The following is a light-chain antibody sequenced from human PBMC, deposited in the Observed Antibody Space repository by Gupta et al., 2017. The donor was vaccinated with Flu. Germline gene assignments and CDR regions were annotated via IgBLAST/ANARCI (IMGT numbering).Light chain of an antibody. CDR3: QQSYSAPWT. CDR2: AAS. Sequence: DIQMTQSPSSLSASVGDRVTMTCRASQTIDHYLNWYQQRPGKAPNLLIYAASNLLSGVPSRFSGSGSGTDFTLTISSLQPEDFATYFCQQSYSAPWTFGQGTNVEVK. J-gene: IGKJ1*01. V-gene: IGKV1-39*01. CDR1: QTIDHY.